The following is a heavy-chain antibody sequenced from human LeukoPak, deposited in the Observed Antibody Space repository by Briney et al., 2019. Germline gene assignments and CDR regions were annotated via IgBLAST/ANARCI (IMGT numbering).Heavy chain of an antibody. J-gene: IGHJ4*02. D-gene: IGHD3-22*01. V-gene: IGHV4-59*01. CDR2: IYYSGST. Sequence: SETLSLTCTVSGGSISSYYWSWIRQPPGKGLEWIGYIYYSGSTNYNPSLKSRVTISVDTSRNQFSLKLSSVTAADTAVYYCARLPFYDSSGYWGQGTLVTVSS. CDR1: GGSISSYY. CDR3: ARLPFYDSSGY.